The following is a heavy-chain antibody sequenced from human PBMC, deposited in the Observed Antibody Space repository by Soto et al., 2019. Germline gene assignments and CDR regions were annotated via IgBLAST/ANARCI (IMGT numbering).Heavy chain of an antibody. J-gene: IGHJ4*02. D-gene: IGHD1-1*01. CDR2: FDSEDGKI. CDR3: AAGGTRWLQSPLEY. CDR1: GHTLTDFS. Sequence: QVQLVQSGAEVKKPGASVKVSCKVSGHTLTDFSMRWVRQAPGKGRELMGGFDSEDGKISYVQKFQGRVTMTEDTSSDTAYMEVSGLRSEDTAVYYCAAGGTRWLQSPLEYWGQGTLVTVSS. V-gene: IGHV1-24*01.